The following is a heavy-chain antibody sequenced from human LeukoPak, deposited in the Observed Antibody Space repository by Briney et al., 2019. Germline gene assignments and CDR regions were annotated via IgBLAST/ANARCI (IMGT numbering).Heavy chain of an antibody. CDR2: ISSSGSTI. V-gene: IGHV3-11*04. D-gene: IGHD6-6*01. CDR3: ARDLSAGEQLAWRGLRPDAFDI. CDR1: GFTFGDYA. J-gene: IGHJ3*02. Sequence: GGSLRLSCTASGFTFGDYAMSWFRQAPGKGLEWVSYISSSGSTIYYADSVKGRFTISRDNAKNSLYLQMNSLRAEDTAVYYCARDLSAGEQLAWRGLRPDAFDIWGQGTMVTVSS.